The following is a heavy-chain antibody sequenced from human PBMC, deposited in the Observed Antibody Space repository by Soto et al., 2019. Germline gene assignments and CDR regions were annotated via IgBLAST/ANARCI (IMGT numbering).Heavy chain of an antibody. CDR3: AKDLLVTAPLVGPAGD. J-gene: IGHJ4*02. CDR1: GFTFSSYA. CDR2: ISGSGGST. V-gene: IGHV3-23*01. D-gene: IGHD2-21*02. Sequence: GSLLLACSASGFTFSSYAMSWVRQAPGKGLEWVSAISGSGGSTYYADSVKGRFTISRDNSKNTLYLQMNSLRAEDTAVYYCAKDLLVTAPLVGPAGDWGQGTLVTVSS.